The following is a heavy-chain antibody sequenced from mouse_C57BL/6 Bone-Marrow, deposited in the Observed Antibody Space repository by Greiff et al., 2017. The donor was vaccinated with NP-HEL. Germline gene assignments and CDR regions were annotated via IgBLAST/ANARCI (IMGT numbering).Heavy chain of an antibody. V-gene: IGHV5-6*02. CDR1: GFTFSSYG. CDR2: ISSGGSYT. J-gene: IGHJ2*01. D-gene: IGHD1-1*01. Sequence: EVKLVESGGDLVKPGGSLKLSCAASGFTFSSYGMSWVRQTPDKRLEWVATISSGGSYTYYPDSVKGRFTISRDNAKNPLYLQMSSLKSEDTAMYYCARRGTVVATRGYYFDYWGQGTTLTVSS. CDR3: ARRGTVVATRGYYFDY.